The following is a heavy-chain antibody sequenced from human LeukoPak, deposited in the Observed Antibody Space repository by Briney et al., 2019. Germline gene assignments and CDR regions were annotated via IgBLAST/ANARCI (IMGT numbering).Heavy chain of an antibody. CDR3: ARDSSSSGYFQH. D-gene: IGHD6-6*01. J-gene: IGHJ1*01. V-gene: IGHV4-61*02. Sequence: SETLSLTCTVSGGSISSGSYYWSWLRQPAGKGLKWIGRIYTSGTTNYNPSLKSRVTISVDTSKNQFSLKLSSVTAADTAVYYCARDSSSSGYFQHWGQGTLVTVSS. CDR2: IYTSGTT. CDR1: GGSISSGSYY.